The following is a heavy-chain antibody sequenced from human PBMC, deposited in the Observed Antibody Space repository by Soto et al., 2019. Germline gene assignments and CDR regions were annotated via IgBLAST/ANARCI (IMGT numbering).Heavy chain of an antibody. Sequence: EVQLVESGGGLVQPGGSLTLACAGPGFKFSIYEMNWVRQAPGKGPEWLSFILHSGAIIYYAESIKGRLTISRDNAKNVLYLHRNSLRVEDTAIYYCATRLSVSYGPLFDQWGQGTLVTVSS. CDR3: ATRLSVSYGPLFDQ. D-gene: IGHD3-16*01. CDR2: ILHSGAII. J-gene: IGHJ4*02. V-gene: IGHV3-48*03. CDR1: GFKFSIYE.